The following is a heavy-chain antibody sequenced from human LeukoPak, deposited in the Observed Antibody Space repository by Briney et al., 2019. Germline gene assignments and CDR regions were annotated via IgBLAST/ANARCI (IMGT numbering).Heavy chain of an antibody. Sequence: ASVKVSCKASGYTFTSYDINWVRQATGQGLEWMGWMNPNSGNTGYAQKFQGRVTMTRNTSISTAYMELSSLRSEDTAVYYCARGKRRYGSGSYYSGYWGQGTLVTVSS. V-gene: IGHV1-8*01. CDR3: ARGKRRYGSGSYYSGY. J-gene: IGHJ4*02. CDR1: GYTFTSYD. CDR2: MNPNSGNT. D-gene: IGHD3-10*01.